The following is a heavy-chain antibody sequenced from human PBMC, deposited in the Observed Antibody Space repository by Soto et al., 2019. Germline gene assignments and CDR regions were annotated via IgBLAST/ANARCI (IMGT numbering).Heavy chain of an antibody. V-gene: IGHV3-23*01. Sequence: GGSLRLSCVASGITFRSRAMSWVRQAPGEGLEWVSTTTGTGGNTYYVDSVKGRFTSSRDNSKNMLYLQMNSLRVEDTAVYYCARIRGYWYGLDVWGQGTTVTVSS. J-gene: IGHJ6*02. CDR3: ARIRGYWYGLDV. CDR2: TTGTGGNT. CDR1: GITFRSRA.